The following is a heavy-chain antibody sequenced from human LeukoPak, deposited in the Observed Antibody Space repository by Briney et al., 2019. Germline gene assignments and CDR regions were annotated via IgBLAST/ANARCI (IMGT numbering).Heavy chain of an antibody. Sequence: ASVKVSCKASGYTFTSYYMHWVRQAPGQGLEWMGIINPSGGSTSYAQKFQGRVTMTRDTSTSTVYMELSSLRSEDTAVYYCARVFSGNSDDCYYGMDVWGQGTTVTVSS. J-gene: IGHJ6*02. CDR3: ARVFSGNSDDCYYGMDV. V-gene: IGHV1-46*01. D-gene: IGHD4-23*01. CDR1: GYTFTSYY. CDR2: INPSGGST.